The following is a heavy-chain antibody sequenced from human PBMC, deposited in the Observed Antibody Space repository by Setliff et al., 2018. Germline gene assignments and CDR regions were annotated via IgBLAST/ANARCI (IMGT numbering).Heavy chain of an antibody. CDR2: ISYDGINN. V-gene: IGHV3-30*07. J-gene: IGHJ4*02. CDR1: RFTFSVYV. Sequence: GGSLRLSCAASRFTFSVYVMAWVRQAPGKGLEWVAVISYDGINNYYADSVKGRFTISRDNSKNTLYLQMNSLRAEDTAVYYCAKDRVTIFGVVSYFDYWGQGTLVTVSS. D-gene: IGHD3-3*01. CDR3: AKDRVTIFGVVSYFDY.